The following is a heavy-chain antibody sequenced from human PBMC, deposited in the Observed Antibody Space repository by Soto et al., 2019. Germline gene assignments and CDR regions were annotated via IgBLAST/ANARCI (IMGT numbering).Heavy chain of an antibody. CDR1: GGLIRGSGYY. D-gene: IGHD6-19*01. CDR2: IYNSGTS. CDR3: TDMRGQWLPRD. J-gene: IGHJ4*02. Sequence: SETLSLTCTVSGGLIRGSGYYWGWIRQPPGKGLEWIGNIYNSGTSYSYPSLKGRVTMSVDTSKNQFSMRLSSVTAADTAVYYCTDMRGQWLPRDWGRGITVTSPQ. V-gene: IGHV4-39*01.